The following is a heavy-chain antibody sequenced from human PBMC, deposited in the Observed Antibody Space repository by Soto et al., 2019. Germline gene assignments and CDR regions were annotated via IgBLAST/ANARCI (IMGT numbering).Heavy chain of an antibody. CDR2: IYYGWST. J-gene: IGHJ6*02. V-gene: IGHV4-39*01. CDR3: SKTDYYYYGMEV. CDR1: VDSVSSSNYY. Sequence: SETLSLTCTVSVDSVSSSNYYLGWIRQPPGKGLEWIGSIYYGWSTFYNPSLKSRVTISVDTSKNKFSLRMSSVTAADTAVYYCSKTDYYYYGMEVWGQGTTVTVSS.